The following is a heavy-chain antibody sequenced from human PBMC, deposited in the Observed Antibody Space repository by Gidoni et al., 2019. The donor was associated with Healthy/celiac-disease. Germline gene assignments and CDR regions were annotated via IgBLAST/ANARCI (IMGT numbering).Heavy chain of an antibody. D-gene: IGHD6-6*01. CDR1: GFTFSSYG. CDR2: IWYDGSNK. CDR3: ARAPYSSSSGLDY. J-gene: IGHJ4*02. Sequence: QVQLVESGGGVVQPGRSLRLSCAASGFTFSSYGMHWVRQAPGKGLEWVAVIWYDGSNKYYADSVKGRFTISRDNSKNTLYLQMNSLRAEDTAVYYCARAPYSSSSGLDYWGQGTLVTVSS. V-gene: IGHV3-33*01.